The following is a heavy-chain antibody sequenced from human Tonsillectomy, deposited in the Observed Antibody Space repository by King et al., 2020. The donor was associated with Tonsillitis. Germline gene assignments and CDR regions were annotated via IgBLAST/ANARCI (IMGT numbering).Heavy chain of an antibody. CDR2: IYSGGRT. D-gene: IGHD5-12*01. J-gene: IGHJ4*02. Sequence: VQLVESGGGLVQPGGSLRLSCAASGLTVSSNYMSWVRQAPGKGLEWVSVIYSGGRTYYADSVKGRFTISRDNSKNTLYLQMNSLRAEDTAVFYFANTRGGYDLFFDYWGQGTLVTVSS. V-gene: IGHV3-66*01. CDR3: ANTRGGYDLFFDY. CDR1: GLTVSSNY.